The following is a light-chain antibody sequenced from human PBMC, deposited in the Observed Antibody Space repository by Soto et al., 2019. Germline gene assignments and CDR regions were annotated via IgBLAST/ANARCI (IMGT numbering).Light chain of an antibody. Sequence: QSVLTQPPSVSAAPGQKVTISCSGSSSNIQNNYVSWYQQLPGTAPKLLIYDNDKRPSGIPDRFSGSKSGTSATLGITGLQTGDEADYYCGTWDSSLSAGVFGGGTKLTVL. J-gene: IGLJ3*02. CDR1: SSNIQNNY. V-gene: IGLV1-51*01. CDR3: GTWDSSLSAGV. CDR2: DND.